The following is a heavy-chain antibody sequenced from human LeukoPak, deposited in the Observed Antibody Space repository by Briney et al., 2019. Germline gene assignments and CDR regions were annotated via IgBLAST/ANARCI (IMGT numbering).Heavy chain of an antibody. V-gene: IGHV4-4*07. D-gene: IGHD2-21*02. Sequence: PSETLSLTWTVAGGSISMYYWSWIRQPAGKGLEWIGRIYTSGSTNYNPSLKSRVTMSVDTSKNQFSLKLSSVTAADPAVYYCARDLGLQCLLNFGYWFDPWGQGTLVTVSS. J-gene: IGHJ5*02. CDR2: IYTSGST. CDR3: ARDLGLQCLLNFGYWFDP. CDR1: GGSISMYY.